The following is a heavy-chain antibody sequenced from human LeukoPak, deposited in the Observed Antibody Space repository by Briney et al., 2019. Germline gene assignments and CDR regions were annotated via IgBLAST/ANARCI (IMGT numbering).Heavy chain of an antibody. CDR2: IYTGGTT. CDR1: GFTVSTNY. Sequence: GGSLRLSCAVSGFTVSTNYMTWVRQAPGKGLEWVSVIYTGGTTYYADSVKGRFTISRDNTKNSLYLQMNSLRAEDTAIYYCARDSQWRAFDIWGQGTMVTVSS. CDR3: ARDSQWRAFDI. D-gene: IGHD6-19*01. V-gene: IGHV3-53*01. J-gene: IGHJ3*02.